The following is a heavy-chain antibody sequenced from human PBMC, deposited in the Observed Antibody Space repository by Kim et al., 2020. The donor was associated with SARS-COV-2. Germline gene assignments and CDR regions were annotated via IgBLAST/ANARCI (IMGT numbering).Heavy chain of an antibody. CDR3: VRANYHWFDP. Sequence: KSYADSLKGRFTISRDNSQSTLYLQMSSLRGEDTAVYYCVRANYHWFDPWGQGTQVTVSS. V-gene: IGHV3-30*15. CDR2: K. J-gene: IGHJ5*02. D-gene: IGHD1-7*01.